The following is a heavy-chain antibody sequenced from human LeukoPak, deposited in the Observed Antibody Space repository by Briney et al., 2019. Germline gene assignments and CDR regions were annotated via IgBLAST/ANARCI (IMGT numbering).Heavy chain of an antibody. CDR2: IIPMFGTA. D-gene: IGHD5-24*01. J-gene: IGHJ6*03. V-gene: IGHV1-69*06. Sequence: SVKVSCKASGGTFSSYAIRWVRQAPGQGLEWMGGIIPMFGTADYAQKLQGRGTITADKSTSTAYMELSSLRSEDTAVYYCARGGDGYNLDYYYYMDVWGKGTTVTVSS. CDR3: ARGGDGYNLDYYYYMDV. CDR1: GGTFSSYA.